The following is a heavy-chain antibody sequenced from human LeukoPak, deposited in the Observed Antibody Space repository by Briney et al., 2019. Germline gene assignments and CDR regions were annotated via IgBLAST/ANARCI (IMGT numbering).Heavy chain of an antibody. CDR2: INPSGGST. D-gene: IGHD3-9*01. V-gene: IGHV1-46*01. CDR3: ARDPGQYDILTGYSGDFDY. CDR1: GYSFTSYY. J-gene: IGHJ4*02. Sequence: ASVKVSCKASGYSFTSYYMHWVRQAPGQGLEWMGIINPSGGSTSYAQKFQGRVTMTRDTSTSTVYMELSSLRSEDTAVYYCARDPGQYDILTGYSGDFDYWGQGTLVTVSS.